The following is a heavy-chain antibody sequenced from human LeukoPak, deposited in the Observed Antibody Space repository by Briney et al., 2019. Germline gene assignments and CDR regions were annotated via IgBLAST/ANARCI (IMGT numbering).Heavy chain of an antibody. CDR1: GFTFSSYS. CDR2: ISSSSSTI. D-gene: IGHD3-22*01. V-gene: IGHV3-48*01. CDR3: AGVGYYDSRGMDV. J-gene: IGHJ6*02. Sequence: GGSLRLSCAASGFTFSSYSMNWVRQAPGKGLEWVSYISSSSSTIYYADSVKGRFTISRDNAKNSLDLQMNSLEAEDTAVYYCAGVGYYDSRGMDVWGQGTTVTVSS.